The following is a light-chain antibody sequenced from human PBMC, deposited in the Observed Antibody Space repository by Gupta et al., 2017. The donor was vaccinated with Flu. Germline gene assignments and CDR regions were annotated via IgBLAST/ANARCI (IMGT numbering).Light chain of an antibody. CDR1: QNGLYASNNKNY. CDR3: QQNDSTPSLT. J-gene: IGKJ1*01. V-gene: IGKV4-1*01. CDR2: WAS. Sequence: DIVMTQSPVSLAVSLGERATINCTSSQNGLYASNNKNYLAWYQQKAGQPPKLLIYWASTREAGVPYRFSGSGSGTDFTLTISSRQAEDVALYYCQQNDSTPSLTFGQGTKVEIK.